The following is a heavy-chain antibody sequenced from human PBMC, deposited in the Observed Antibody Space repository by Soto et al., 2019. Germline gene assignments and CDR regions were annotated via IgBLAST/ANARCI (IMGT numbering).Heavy chain of an antibody. J-gene: IGHJ6*02. D-gene: IGHD3-22*01. Sequence: ASVKVSCKASGYTFTSYGISWVRQAPGQGLEWMGWISAYNGNTNYAQKLQGRVTMTTDTSTSTAYMELRSLRSDDTAVYYCARDSRITMIVVVNYYYGMDVWGQGTTVTVSS. V-gene: IGHV1-18*01. CDR2: ISAYNGNT. CDR3: ARDSRITMIVVVNYYYGMDV. CDR1: GYTFTSYG.